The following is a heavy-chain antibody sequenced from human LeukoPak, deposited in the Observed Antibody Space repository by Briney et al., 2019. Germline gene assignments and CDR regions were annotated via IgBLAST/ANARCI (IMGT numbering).Heavy chain of an antibody. Sequence: GSSVKVSCKASGGTFSSYAISWVRQAPGQGLEWMGRIIPILGIANYAQKFQGRVTMTRDTSISTAYMELSRLRSDDTAVYYCARDIVMVTYWFDPWGQGTLVTVSS. V-gene: IGHV1-69*04. J-gene: IGHJ5*02. CDR1: GGTFSSYA. CDR2: IIPILGIA. D-gene: IGHD5-18*01. CDR3: ARDIVMVTYWFDP.